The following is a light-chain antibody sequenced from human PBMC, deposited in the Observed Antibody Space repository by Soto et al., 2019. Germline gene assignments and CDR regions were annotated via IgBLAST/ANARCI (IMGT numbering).Light chain of an antibody. CDR3: QQYGSSGT. CDR1: QGISNY. V-gene: IGKV1-27*01. J-gene: IGKJ1*01. Sequence: EILMAHAPAALSASVEGRVTITFRARQGISNYLAWYQQTPRKVTKLLIYAASTLQSGVPSRFSGSGSGTDFTLTISRLETEDFAVYYCQQYGSSGTFGQGTKVDI. CDR2: AAS.